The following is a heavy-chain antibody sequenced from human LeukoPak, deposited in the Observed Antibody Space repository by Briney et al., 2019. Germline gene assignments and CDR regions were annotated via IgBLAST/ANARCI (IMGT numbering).Heavy chain of an antibody. V-gene: IGHV3-30*18. CDR2: ISYDGSNK. J-gene: IGHJ4*02. CDR1: GFTFSSYG. CDR3: AKDSYSSGWPFDY. D-gene: IGHD6-19*01. Sequence: GGSLRLSCAASGFTFSSYGMHWVRQAPGKGLEWVAVISYDGSNKYYADSVKGRFTISRDNSKNTLYLQMNSLRAEDTAVYYCAKDSYSSGWPFDYWGQGTLVTVSS.